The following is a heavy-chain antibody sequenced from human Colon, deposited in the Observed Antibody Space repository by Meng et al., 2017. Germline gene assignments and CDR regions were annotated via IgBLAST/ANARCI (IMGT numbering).Heavy chain of an antibody. V-gene: IGHV4-4*02. CDR3: MRNDHCTSGTCYPHFDY. J-gene: IGHJ4*02. CDR2: IHSYGST. D-gene: IGHD2-15*01. CDR1: GYSINVGVE. Sequence: EPRPVQSTSSGAPSHTCLSSGYSINVGVEWILARQAAGKGLEWVGEIHSYGSTIYNPSLKSRLTLSLGKSIYQFSLSLSSVTAADTAVYYCMRNDHCTSGTCYPHFDYWGQGTLVTVFS.